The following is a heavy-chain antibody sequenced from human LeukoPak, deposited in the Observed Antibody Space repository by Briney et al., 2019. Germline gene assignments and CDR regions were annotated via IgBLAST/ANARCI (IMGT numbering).Heavy chain of an antibody. J-gene: IGHJ4*02. CDR2: ISAYNGNT. CDR3: ARGNNPPYYDFWSGYTYYFDY. Sequence: ASVKVSCKASGYTFTSYGISWVRQAPGQGLEWMGWISAYNGNTNYAQKLQGRVTMTTDTSTSTAYMELRSLRSDDTAVYYCARGNNPPYYDFWSGYTYYFDYWGQGTLVTVSS. CDR1: GYTFTSYG. V-gene: IGHV1-18*01. D-gene: IGHD3-3*01.